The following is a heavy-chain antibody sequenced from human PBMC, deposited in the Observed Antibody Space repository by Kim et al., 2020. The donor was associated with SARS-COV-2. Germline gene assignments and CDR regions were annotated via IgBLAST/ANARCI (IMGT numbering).Heavy chain of an antibody. CDR2: FDPEDGET. CDR1: GYTLTELS. Sequence: ASVKVSCKVSGYTLTELSMHWVRQAPGKGLEWMGGFDPEDGETIYAQKFQGRVTMTEDTSTDTAYMELSSLRSEDTAVYYCATNTYSGSYSLSWYFDLWGRGTLVTVSS. J-gene: IGHJ2*01. D-gene: IGHD1-26*01. V-gene: IGHV1-24*01. CDR3: ATNTYSGSYSLSWYFDL.